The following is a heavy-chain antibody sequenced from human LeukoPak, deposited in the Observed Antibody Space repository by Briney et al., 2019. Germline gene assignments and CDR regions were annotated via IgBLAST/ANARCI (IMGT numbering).Heavy chain of an antibody. J-gene: IGHJ4*02. D-gene: IGHD5-18*01. CDR1: GFTSSTYG. CDR2: ISYDGSNK. V-gene: IGHV3-30*18. Sequence: PGGSLRLSCAASGFTSSTYGMHWVRQAPGKGREWVAVISYDGSNKYYADSVKGRFTISRDNSKNTLYLQMNSLRAEDTAVYYCAKDGSPGDTAMVLAYIFDYWGQGTLVTVSS. CDR3: AKDGSPGDTAMVLAYIFDY.